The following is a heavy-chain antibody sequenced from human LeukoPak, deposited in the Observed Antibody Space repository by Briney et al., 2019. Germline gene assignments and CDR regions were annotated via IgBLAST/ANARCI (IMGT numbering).Heavy chain of an antibody. J-gene: IGHJ6*03. CDR3: ARGGSSRGYYYYMDV. V-gene: IGHV4-4*07. D-gene: IGHD2-15*01. CDR2: IYTSGST. Sequence: SETLSLTCTVSGGSISSYYWSWIRQPAGKGLEWIGRIYTSGSTNYNPSLKSRVTMSVDTSKNQFSLKLSSVTAADTAVYYCARGGSSRGYYYYMDVWGKGTTVTVSS. CDR1: GGSISSYY.